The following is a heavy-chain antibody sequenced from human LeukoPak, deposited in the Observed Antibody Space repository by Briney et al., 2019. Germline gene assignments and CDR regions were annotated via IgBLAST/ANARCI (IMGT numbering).Heavy chain of an antibody. V-gene: IGHV1-18*01. J-gene: IGHJ4*02. CDR3: ASQIGIAGATRFGY. CDR2: ISAYNGNT. Sequence: ASVKVSCKASGYTFTSYGISWVRQAPGQGLEWMGWISAYNGNTNYAQKLQGRVTMTTDTSTSTAYMELRSLRSDDTAVYYCASQIGIAGATRFGYWGQGTLVTVSS. D-gene: IGHD1-26*01. CDR1: GYTFTSYG.